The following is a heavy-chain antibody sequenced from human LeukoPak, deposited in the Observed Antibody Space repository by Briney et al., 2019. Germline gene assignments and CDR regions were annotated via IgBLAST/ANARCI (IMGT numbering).Heavy chain of an antibody. Sequence: SETLSLTCTVSGGSISSYYWSWIRQPPGKGLEWIGYIYYSGSTNYNPSLKSRVTISVDTSKNQFSLKLSSVTAADTAVYYCARYRSWDYFDYWGQGTLATVSS. J-gene: IGHJ4*02. CDR3: ARYRSWDYFDY. CDR2: IYYSGST. V-gene: IGHV4-59*01. CDR1: GGSISSYY.